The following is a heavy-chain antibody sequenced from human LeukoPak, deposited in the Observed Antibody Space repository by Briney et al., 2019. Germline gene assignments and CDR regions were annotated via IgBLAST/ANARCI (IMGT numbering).Heavy chain of an antibody. D-gene: IGHD2/OR15-2a*01. Sequence: SETLSLTCTVSGGSISSSSYYWGWIRQPPGKGLEWIGSIYYSGSTYYNPSLKSRVTISVDTSKNQFSLKLSSVTAADTAVYYCARGRSFSRWFDPWGQGTLVTVSS. CDR3: ARGRSFSRWFDP. CDR2: IYYSGST. V-gene: IGHV4-39*07. J-gene: IGHJ5*02. CDR1: GGSISSSSYY.